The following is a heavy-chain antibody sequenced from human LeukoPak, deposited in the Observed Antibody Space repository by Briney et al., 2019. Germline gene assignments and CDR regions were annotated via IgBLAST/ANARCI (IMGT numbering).Heavy chain of an antibody. CDR2: VSGSGGST. CDR3: AKQTRYDRPAGGRGFDY. CDR1: GFTFSSYA. Sequence: GGSLRLSCAASGFTFSSYAMSWVRQAPGKGLEWVSAVSGSGGSTYYADSVKGRFTISRDNSKNTLYLQMSSLRAEDTAMYHCAKQTRYDRPAGGRGFDYWGQGTLVTVSS. J-gene: IGHJ4*02. V-gene: IGHV3-23*01. D-gene: IGHD3-22*01.